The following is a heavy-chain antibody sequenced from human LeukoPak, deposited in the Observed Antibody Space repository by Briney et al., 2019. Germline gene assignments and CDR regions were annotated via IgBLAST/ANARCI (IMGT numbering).Heavy chain of an antibody. CDR1: GGSFSGYY. V-gene: IGHV4-34*01. CDR3: ARGSGGDIAYYSSGWYGEPATFDY. D-gene: IGHD6-19*01. J-gene: IGHJ4*02. Sequence: PSETLSLTCAVYGGSFSGYYWSWIRQPPGKGLEWIGEINHSGSTNYNPSLKSRVTISVDTSKNQFSLKLSSVTAADTAVYYCARGSGGDIAYYSSGWYGEPATFDYWGQGTLVTVSS. CDR2: INHSGST.